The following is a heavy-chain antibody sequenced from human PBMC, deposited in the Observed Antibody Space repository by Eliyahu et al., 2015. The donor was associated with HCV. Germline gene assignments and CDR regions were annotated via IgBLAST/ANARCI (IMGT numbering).Heavy chain of an antibody. CDR1: GFNVNNNY. V-gene: IGHV3-66*01. J-gene: IGHJ4*02. CDR3: AKESSTGYPISGTY. D-gene: IGHD2-2*01. Sequence: EVQVVESGGTLVQPGGSLRLSCAASGFNVNNNYMSWVRQPPGAGLEWVSIIYGGGNTYYADSVKGRFTISRDNSKNTLYLQMNSLRAEDTAVYYCAKESSTGYPISGTYWGQGTLVTVSS. CDR2: IYGGGNT.